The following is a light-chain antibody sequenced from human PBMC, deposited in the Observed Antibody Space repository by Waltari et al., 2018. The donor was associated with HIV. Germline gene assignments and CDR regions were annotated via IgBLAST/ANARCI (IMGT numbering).Light chain of an antibody. CDR2: TNI. V-gene: IGLV1-44*01. CDR1: SPNIGNNP. Sequence: QSVLTQPPSASGTPGQRVNISCSGGSPNIGNNPVNLYRQFPGEAPKLLVYTNIQRHSGVPDRFSGSKSGTSASLAISGLQSEDEADFYCAVWDDSLRSVLFGGGTRLTVL. CDR3: AVWDDSLRSVL. J-gene: IGLJ3*02.